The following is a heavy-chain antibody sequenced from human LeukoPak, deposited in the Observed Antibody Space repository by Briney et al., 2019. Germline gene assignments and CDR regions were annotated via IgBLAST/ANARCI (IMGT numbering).Heavy chain of an antibody. CDR3: ARSYIVATDPTGYYFDY. D-gene: IGHD5-12*01. CDR2: IYYSGST. V-gene: IGHV4-59*08. J-gene: IGHJ4*02. Sequence: PSETLSLTCTVSGGSISSYYWSWIRQPPGKGLEWIGYIYYSGSTNYNPSLKSRVTISVDTSKNQFSLKLSSVTAADTAVYYCARSYIVATDPTGYYFDYWGQGTLVTVSS. CDR1: GGSISSYY.